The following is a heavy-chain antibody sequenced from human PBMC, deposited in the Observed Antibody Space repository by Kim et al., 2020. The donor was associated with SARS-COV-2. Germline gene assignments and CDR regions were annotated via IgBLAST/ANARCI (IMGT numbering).Heavy chain of an antibody. D-gene: IGHD6-13*01. CDR1: GFTFSSYG. J-gene: IGHJ4*02. V-gene: IGHV3-33*01. Sequence: GGSLRLSCAASGFTFSSYGMHWVRQAPGKGLEWVAVIWYDGSNKYYADSVKGRFTISRDNSKNTLYLQMNSLRAEDTAVYYCARETTLAATDYWGQGTLVTVSS. CDR2: IWYDGSNK. CDR3: ARETTLAATDY.